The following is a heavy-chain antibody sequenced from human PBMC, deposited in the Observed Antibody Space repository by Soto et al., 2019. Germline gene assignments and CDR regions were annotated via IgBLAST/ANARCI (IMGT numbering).Heavy chain of an antibody. V-gene: IGHV4-39*01. Sequence: PSETLSLTCSVLGDSISDTRYYWGWIRQSPEKGLEWIGSISHDGHAYYNPSLKSRVTLFADTSRNQFSLKMKSVTVADTALYSCARQVYGDYLGGNWFDPWGQGALVTVSS. CDR1: GDSISDTRYY. CDR2: ISHDGHA. CDR3: ARQVYGDYLGGNWFDP. J-gene: IGHJ5*02. D-gene: IGHD4-17*01.